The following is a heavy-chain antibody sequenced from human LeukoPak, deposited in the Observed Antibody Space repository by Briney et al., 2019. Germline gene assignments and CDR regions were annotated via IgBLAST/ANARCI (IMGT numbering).Heavy chain of an antibody. CDR3: ARDQAGYYDSSGYYPN. Sequence: GGSLRLSCAASGFTFSSYSMNWVRQAPGKGLEWVSSISSSSSYIYYADSVKGRFTISRDNAKNSLYLQMNSLRAEDTAVYYCARDQAGYYDSSGYYPNWGQGTLVTVSS. CDR2: ISSSSSYI. V-gene: IGHV3-21*01. J-gene: IGHJ4*02. D-gene: IGHD3-22*01. CDR1: GFTFSSYS.